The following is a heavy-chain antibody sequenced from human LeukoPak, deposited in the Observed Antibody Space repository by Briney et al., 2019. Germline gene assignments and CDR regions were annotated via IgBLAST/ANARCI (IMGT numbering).Heavy chain of an antibody. CDR3: ARDRIAAVNWSDP. CDR2: ISSSSSYI. D-gene: IGHD6-13*01. J-gene: IGHJ5*02. Sequence: GGSLRLSCAASGFTFSSYSMNWVRQAPGKGLEWVSSISSSSSYIYYADSVKGRFTISRDNAKNSLYLQMNSLRAEDTAVYYCARDRIAAVNWSDPWGQGTLVTVSS. V-gene: IGHV3-21*01. CDR1: GFTFSSYS.